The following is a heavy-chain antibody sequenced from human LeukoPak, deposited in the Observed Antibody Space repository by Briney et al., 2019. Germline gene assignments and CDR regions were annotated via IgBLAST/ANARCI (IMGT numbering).Heavy chain of an antibody. CDR2: ISSSSSYI. V-gene: IGHV3-21*01. CDR1: GFTFSSYS. Sequence: TGGSLRLSCAASGFTFSSYSMNWVRQAPGKGLEWVSSISSSSSYIYYADSVKGRFTISRDNAKNSLYLQMNSLRAEDTAVYYCARDLASGSYYYPFDYWGQGTLVTVSS. D-gene: IGHD1-26*01. CDR3: ARDLASGSYYYPFDY. J-gene: IGHJ4*02.